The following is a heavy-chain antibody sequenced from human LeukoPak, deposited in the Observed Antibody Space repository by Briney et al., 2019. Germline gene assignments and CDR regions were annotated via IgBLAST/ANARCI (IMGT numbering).Heavy chain of an antibody. CDR3: AHRRSSYDSSGYPTNWVDP. D-gene: IGHD3-22*01. V-gene: IGHV2-5*01. Sequence: SGPTLVKPSQTLTLTFTFSGFSLSTSGVGVGWSRQPPGKALEWLGIYYWNDDKSYSPSLKSRLTITKDTSKNQEVLTMTNMDPVDTATYYCAHRRSSYDSSGYPTNWVDPWGQGTLVTVSS. CDR1: GFSLSTSGVG. CDR2: YYWNDDK. J-gene: IGHJ5*02.